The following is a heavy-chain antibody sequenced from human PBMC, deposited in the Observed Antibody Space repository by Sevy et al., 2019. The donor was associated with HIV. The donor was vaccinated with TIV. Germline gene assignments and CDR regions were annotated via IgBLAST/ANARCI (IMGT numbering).Heavy chain of an antibody. Sequence: GESLKISCKGSGYSFTSYWIGWVRQMPGKGLEWMGIIYPGDSDTRYSPSFQGQVTILADKSISTAYLQWSSLKASDTAMYYCARQSDIVVVPAAIEAFDIWGQGTMVTVSS. CDR2: IYPGDSDT. D-gene: IGHD2-2*01. V-gene: IGHV5-51*01. CDR1: GYSFTSYW. J-gene: IGHJ3*02. CDR3: ARQSDIVVVPAAIEAFDI.